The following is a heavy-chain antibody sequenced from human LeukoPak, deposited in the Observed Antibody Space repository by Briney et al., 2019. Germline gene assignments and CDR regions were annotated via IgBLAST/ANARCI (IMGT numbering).Heavy chain of an antibody. CDR2: VSGSGGST. Sequence: GGSLRLSRAASGFTFSSYAMSWVRQAPGKGLEWVSTVSGSGGSTYYADSVKGRFTISRDNSKNTLYLQMNSLRAEDTAVYYCAKDPVRSGSPYYFDYWGQGTLVTVSS. D-gene: IGHD6-19*01. J-gene: IGHJ4*02. CDR1: GFTFSSYA. CDR3: AKDPVRSGSPYYFDY. V-gene: IGHV3-23*01.